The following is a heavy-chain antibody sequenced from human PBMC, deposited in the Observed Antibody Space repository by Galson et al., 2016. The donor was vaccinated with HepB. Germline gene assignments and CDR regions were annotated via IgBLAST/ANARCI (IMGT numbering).Heavy chain of an antibody. J-gene: IGHJ6*03. CDR3: ERAPSGYDLVYYYMNV. V-gene: IGHV3-7*01. CDR1: GFTFSRHW. D-gene: IGHD5-12*01. CDR2: IKEDGSEK. Sequence: SLRLSCAASGFTFSRHWMSWVRQAPGKGLEWVANIKEDGSEKYYVDSVKGRFTVSRDNAKNSMYLQMNSVRGEDTAVYYCERAPSGYDLVYYYMNVWGKGTAVTVSS.